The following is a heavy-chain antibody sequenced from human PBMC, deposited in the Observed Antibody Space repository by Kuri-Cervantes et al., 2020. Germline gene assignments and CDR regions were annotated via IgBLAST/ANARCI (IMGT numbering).Heavy chain of an antibody. J-gene: IGHJ4*02. CDR1: GYTFTSYD. V-gene: IGHV1-8*01. Sequence: ASVKVSCKASGYTFTSYDINWVRQATGQGLEWMGWMNPNSGNTGYAQKFQGRVTMTRDTSTSTVYMELSSLRSEDTAVYYCASHRGASSPFDYWGQGTLVTVSS. CDR3: ASHRGASSPFDY. CDR2: MNPNSGNT. D-gene: IGHD6-13*01.